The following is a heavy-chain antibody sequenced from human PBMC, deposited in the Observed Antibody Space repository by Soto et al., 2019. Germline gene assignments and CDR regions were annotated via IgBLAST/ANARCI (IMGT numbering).Heavy chain of an antibody. V-gene: IGHV4-59*08. J-gene: IGHJ6*02. CDR2: IDSNGGT. D-gene: IGHD3-10*01. Sequence: SETLSLTCTVSDDSSSNYKWSWIRQPPGRRLEWIGYIDSNGGTSYNPSLQSRVTISIDTSAKQFFLKLSSVTAADTAVYYCVRQGFGRLHGLVDVWGQGTTVTVSS. CDR1: DDSSSNYK. CDR3: VRQGFGRLHGLVDV.